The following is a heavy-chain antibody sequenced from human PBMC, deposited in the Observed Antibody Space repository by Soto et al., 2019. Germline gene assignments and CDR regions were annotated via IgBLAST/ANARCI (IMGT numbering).Heavy chain of an antibody. V-gene: IGHV4-59*02. CDR3: ARDKYYYDSSGYPSSYFDY. Sequence: PSETLSLTCTVSGASVSTGYWSWIRQPPGKGLEWIGFMYFGGSFNYNPSLTSRVTISVETSKNQFSMTMTSVTAADTAVYYCARDKYYYDSSGYPSSYFDYWGQGTLVTVSS. J-gene: IGHJ4*02. CDR2: MYFGGSF. CDR1: GASVSTGY. D-gene: IGHD3-22*01.